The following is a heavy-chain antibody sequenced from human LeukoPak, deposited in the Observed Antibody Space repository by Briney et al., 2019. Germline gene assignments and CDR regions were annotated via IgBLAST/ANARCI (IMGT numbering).Heavy chain of an antibody. Sequence: SETLSLTCTVSGVSISPYYWNWIRQPPGKGLEWIGYIYYSGSTNYNPSLKSRVTISIDTSKNQFSLKLSSVIAADTAVYYCARPKRDDVGNSFYYYGMDVWGQGTTVTVSS. J-gene: IGHJ6*02. CDR3: ARPKRDDVGNSFYYYGMDV. CDR2: IYYSGST. V-gene: IGHV4-59*01. CDR1: GVSISPYY. D-gene: IGHD4-23*01.